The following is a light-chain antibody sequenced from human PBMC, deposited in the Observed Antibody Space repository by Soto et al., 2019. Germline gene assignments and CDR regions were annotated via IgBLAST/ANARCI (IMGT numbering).Light chain of an antibody. Sequence: EIVMTQSPVTLSVSPGESATLSCRASQSVRNSLAWFQQRPGQAPRLIISDVSLRASGVSARFRGSGSGTEFTLTISRLQSEDFTMYYCQQYSHWPQTFGQGTKLEL. V-gene: IGKV3-15*01. J-gene: IGKJ2*01. CDR1: QSVRNS. CDR2: DVS. CDR3: QQYSHWPQT.